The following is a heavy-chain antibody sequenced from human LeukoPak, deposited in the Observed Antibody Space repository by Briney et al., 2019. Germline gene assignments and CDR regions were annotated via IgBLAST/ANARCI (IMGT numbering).Heavy chain of an antibody. D-gene: IGHD5-18*01. Sequence: SVKVSCNASVGTLSSYAISWVRQAPGQGLEWMGGIIPIFGTANYAQKFQGRVTITADESTSTAYMELSSLRSEDTAVYCCANYSMVTGYFDYWGQGTLVAVSS. CDR3: ANYSMVTGYFDY. V-gene: IGHV1-69*13. J-gene: IGHJ4*02. CDR2: IIPIFGTA. CDR1: VGTLSSYA.